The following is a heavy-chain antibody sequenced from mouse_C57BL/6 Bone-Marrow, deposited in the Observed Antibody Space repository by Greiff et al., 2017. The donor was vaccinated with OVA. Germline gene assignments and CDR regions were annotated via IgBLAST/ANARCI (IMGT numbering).Heavy chain of an antibody. CDR3: ASTFFDY. V-gene: IGHV1-4*01. CDR2: INPSSGYT. J-gene: IGHJ2*01. Sequence: QVHVKQSGAELARPGASVKMSCKASGYTFTSYTMHWVKQRPGQGLEWIGYINPSSGYTKYNQKFKDKATLTADKSSSTAYMQLSSLTSEDSAVYYCASTFFDYWGQGTTLTVSS. CDR1: GYTFTSYT.